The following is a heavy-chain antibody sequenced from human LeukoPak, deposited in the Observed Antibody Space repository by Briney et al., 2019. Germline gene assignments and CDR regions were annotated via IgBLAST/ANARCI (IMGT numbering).Heavy chain of an antibody. Sequence: PSETLSLTCSVSGDYISSYYWSWIRQPPGKGLEWIRYIYYSGSTNYNPSLKSRVTMSVDTSKNQFSLKLSSVTAADTAVYYCARDLRYDSSGWAFDYWGQGTLVTVSS. J-gene: IGHJ4*02. CDR2: IYYSGST. D-gene: IGHD3-22*01. V-gene: IGHV4-59*01. CDR1: GDYISSYY. CDR3: ARDLRYDSSGWAFDY.